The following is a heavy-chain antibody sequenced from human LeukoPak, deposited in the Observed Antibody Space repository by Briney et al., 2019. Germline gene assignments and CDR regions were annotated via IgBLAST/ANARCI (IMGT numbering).Heavy chain of an antibody. CDR2: IRYDGSNK. CDR1: GFTFSSYG. J-gene: IGHJ4*02. V-gene: IGHV3-30*02. D-gene: IGHD3-22*01. Sequence: GGSLRLSCAASGFTFSSYGMHWVRQAPGKGLEWVAFIRYDGSNKYYADSVKGRFTISRDNSKNTLYLQMSSLRAEDTAVYYCAKERDYYDSSGYFSWGQGTLVTVSS. CDR3: AKERDYYDSSGYFS.